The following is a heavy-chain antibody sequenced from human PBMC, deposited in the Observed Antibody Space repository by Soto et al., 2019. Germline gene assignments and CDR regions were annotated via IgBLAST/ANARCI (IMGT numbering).Heavy chain of an antibody. CDR3: ARDLGTYDSSGYYPYYYYYGMDV. D-gene: IGHD3-22*01. J-gene: IGHJ6*02. CDR2: IWYDGSNK. V-gene: IGHV3-33*01. CDR1: GFTFSSYG. Sequence: GGSLRLSCAASGFTFSSYGMHWVRQAPGKGLEWVAVIWYDGSNKFYADSVKGRFTISRDNSKNTLYLQMNSLRAEDTAVYYCARDLGTYDSSGYYPYYYYYGMDVWGQGTTVTVSS.